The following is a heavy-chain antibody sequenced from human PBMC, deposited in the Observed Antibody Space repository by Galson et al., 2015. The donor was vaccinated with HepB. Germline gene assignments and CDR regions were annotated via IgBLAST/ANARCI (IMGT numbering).Heavy chain of an antibody. J-gene: IGHJ4*02. CDR2: ISPYNGNT. CDR1: GYTFTTYA. D-gene: IGHD3-22*01. V-gene: IGHV1-18*01. Sequence: SVKVSCKASGYTFTTYAISWVQQAPGQGLEWMGWISPYNGNTDYAQKLQGRVTMTTNTSTSTAYMELRSLRSDDTAVYYCARDALYYYDRSGYYYWGQGTPVTVSS. CDR3: ARDALYYYDRSGYYY.